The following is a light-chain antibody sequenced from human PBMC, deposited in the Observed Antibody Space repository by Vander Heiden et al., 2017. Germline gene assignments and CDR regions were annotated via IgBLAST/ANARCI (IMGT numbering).Light chain of an antibody. CDR2: DAS. CDR3: QQYDSTPPYT. Sequence: DIQMTQSPSSLSASVGDRVTITCRASQNISSYLNWYQQKPGKAPKLLIYDASSLESGVPSRFSGSGSGTDFTLTISSLQPEDIATYYCQQYDSTPPYTFGQGTKLEIK. CDR1: QNISSY. V-gene: IGKV1-39*01. J-gene: IGKJ2*01.